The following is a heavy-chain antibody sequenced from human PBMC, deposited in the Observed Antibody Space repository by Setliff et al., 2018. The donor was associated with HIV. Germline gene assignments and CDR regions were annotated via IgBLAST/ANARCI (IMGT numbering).Heavy chain of an antibody. CDR1: GGSISSSNW. D-gene: IGHD6-13*01. J-gene: IGHJ4*02. V-gene: IGHV4-4*02. CDR3: ARTLIAAAGTFDY. CDR2: IYHSGST. Sequence: SETLFLTCAVSGGSISSSNWWSWVRQPPGKGLEWIGEIYHSGSTNYNPSLKSRVTISVDKSKNQFSLKLVSVTAADTAVYYCARTLIAAAGTFDYWGQGTLVTVSS.